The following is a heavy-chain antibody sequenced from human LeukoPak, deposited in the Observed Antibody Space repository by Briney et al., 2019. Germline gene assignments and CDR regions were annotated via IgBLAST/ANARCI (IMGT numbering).Heavy chain of an antibody. V-gene: IGHV3-48*04. D-gene: IGHD3-10*02. CDR1: GFSFSTYN. CDR3: AELGITMIGGV. J-gene: IGHJ6*04. CDR2: ISSSGSTI. Sequence: GESLRLSCAASGFSFSTYNMNWVRQAPGKGLEWVSYISSSGSTIYYADSVKGRFTISRDNAKNSLYLQMNSLRAEDTAVYYCAELGITMIGGVWGKGTTVTISS.